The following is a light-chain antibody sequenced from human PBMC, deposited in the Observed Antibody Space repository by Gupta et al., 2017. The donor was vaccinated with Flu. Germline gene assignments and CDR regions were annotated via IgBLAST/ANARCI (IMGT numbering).Light chain of an antibody. J-gene: IGKJ3*01. V-gene: IGKV3-20*01. Sequence: IVLTQSPGTLSLSPGERATLSCRASQSVSSNFLVWYQQKPGQAPRLLIYGASSRASGIPDRFSGSGSGTDFTLTISRLEPDDFAVYYCQQFLGSPFTFGPGTKVDIK. CDR2: GAS. CDR1: QSVSSNF. CDR3: QQFLGSPFT.